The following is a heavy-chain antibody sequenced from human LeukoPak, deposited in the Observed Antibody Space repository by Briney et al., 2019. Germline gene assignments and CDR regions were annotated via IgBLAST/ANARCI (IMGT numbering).Heavy chain of an antibody. CDR1: GYTFTGYY. D-gene: IGHD3-10*01. CDR3: AVGGLRVVRGIIIPPDY. Sequence: GASVQVSCKACGYTFTGYYMHWVRQAPGQGLEWMGWINPNSGGTNYAQKFQGRVTMTRDTSISTAYMELSRLRSDDTAVYYCAVGGLRVVRGIIIPPDYWGQGTLVTVSS. V-gene: IGHV1-2*02. J-gene: IGHJ4*01. CDR2: INPNSGGT.